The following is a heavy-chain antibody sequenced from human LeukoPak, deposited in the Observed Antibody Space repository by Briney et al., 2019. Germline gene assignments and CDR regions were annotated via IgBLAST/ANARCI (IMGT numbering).Heavy chain of an antibody. Sequence: GGSLRLSCAASGFTVSSNCMSWVRQAPGKGLEWVSVIYRGGSTYYADSVKGRFTISRDNSKSMLYLQMNTLRADDTALYYCARRPGGTPDYWGLGTLVTVSS. CDR3: ARRPGGTPDY. CDR2: IYRGGST. CDR1: GFTVSSNC. V-gene: IGHV3-53*01. J-gene: IGHJ4*02. D-gene: IGHD1-26*01.